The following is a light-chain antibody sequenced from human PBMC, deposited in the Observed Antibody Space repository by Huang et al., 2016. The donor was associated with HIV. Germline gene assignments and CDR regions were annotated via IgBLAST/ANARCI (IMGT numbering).Light chain of an antibody. CDR3: QQRSNWRT. CDR1: QSVSSD. J-gene: IGKJ4*01. CDR2: DAS. Sequence: EIVLTQSPATLSWSPGERATLSCRASQSVSSDLAWYQQKPGQAPRLLIYDASNRATGIPARCSGSGSGTDFTLTISSLEPEDFAVYYCQQRSNWRTFGGGTKVEIK. V-gene: IGKV3-11*01.